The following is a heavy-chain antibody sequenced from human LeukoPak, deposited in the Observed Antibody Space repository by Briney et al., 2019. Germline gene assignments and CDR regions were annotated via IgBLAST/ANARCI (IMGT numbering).Heavy chain of an antibody. D-gene: IGHD5-12*01. Sequence: GGSLRLSCAASGFTFSSHGMHWVRQAPGKGLEWVAVIWNDGSNTYHADSVKGRFTISRDNSKNTLYLQMSSLRVEDTAVYFCVKDRDSGYDSLDSWGQGTLVTVSS. J-gene: IGHJ4*02. CDR1: GFTFSSHG. V-gene: IGHV3-30*02. CDR2: IWNDGSNT. CDR3: VKDRDSGYDSLDS.